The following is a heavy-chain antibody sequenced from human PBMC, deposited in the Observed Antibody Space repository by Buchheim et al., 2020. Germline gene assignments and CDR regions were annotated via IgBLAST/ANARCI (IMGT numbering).Heavy chain of an antibody. Sequence: EVQLLESGGGLVQPGGSLRLSCAASEFIFSTYVMSWVRQAPGKGLEWVSLISGGGGFTYYADSVKGRFTFSRDNSKNTLYLEMSSLRAEDTAVYYCAKAGMGTSRDFWGQGTL. CDR2: ISGGGGFT. J-gene: IGHJ4*02. CDR1: EFIFSTYV. CDR3: AKAGMGTSRDF. D-gene: IGHD1-1*01. V-gene: IGHV3-23*01.